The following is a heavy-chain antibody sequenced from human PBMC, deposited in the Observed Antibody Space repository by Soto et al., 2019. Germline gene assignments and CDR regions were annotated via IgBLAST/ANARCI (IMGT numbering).Heavy chain of an antibody. CDR2: IYYSGST. J-gene: IGHJ5*02. V-gene: IGHV4-31*03. CDR1: GGSISSGGYY. D-gene: IGHD3-22*01. Sequence: SETLSLTCTVSGGSISSGGYYWSWIRQHPGKGLEWIGYIYYSGSTYYNPSLKSRVTISVDTSKNQFSLKLSSVTAADTAVYYCARDPGYYDSSGYYQERFWFDPWGQGTQVTVSS. CDR3: ARDPGYYDSSGYYQERFWFDP.